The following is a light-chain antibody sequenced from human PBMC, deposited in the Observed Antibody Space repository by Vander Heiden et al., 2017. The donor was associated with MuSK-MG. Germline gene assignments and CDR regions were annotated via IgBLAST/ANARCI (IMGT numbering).Light chain of an antibody. J-gene: IGKJ2*01. CDR3: QQHGDSPPDT. CDR2: DTS. Sequence: ELVLAQSPHTLSLSPGERATLSCRAIQTVINNYLAWYEQKPGQAPRLLMYDTSKRAAGIPDRFSGSGSGTDFTLTITRREPEDFAVYYCQQHGDSPPDTFGQGTKLELK. CDR1: QTVINNY. V-gene: IGKV3-20*01.